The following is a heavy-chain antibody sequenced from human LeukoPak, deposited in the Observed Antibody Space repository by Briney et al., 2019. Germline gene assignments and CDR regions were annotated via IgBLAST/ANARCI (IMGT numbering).Heavy chain of an antibody. CDR1: GGSISSYY. D-gene: IGHD3-16*01. V-gene: IGHV4-4*07. Sequence: SETLSLTCTVSGGSISSYYWSWIRQPAGKGLEWIGRIYTSGSTNYNPSLTSRVTMSVDTSKNQFSLKLSSVTAADTAVYYCARGHMITFGGVSPGFDYWGQGTLVTVSS. J-gene: IGHJ4*02. CDR3: ARGHMITFGGVSPGFDY. CDR2: IYTSGST.